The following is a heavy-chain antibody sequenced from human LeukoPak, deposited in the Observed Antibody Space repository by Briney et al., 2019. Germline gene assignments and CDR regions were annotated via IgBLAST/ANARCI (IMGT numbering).Heavy chain of an antibody. CDR3: ARAARWSSSWYYFDY. D-gene: IGHD6-13*01. J-gene: IGHJ4*02. Sequence: EASVKVSCKASGYTFTGYYMHWVRQAPGQGLEWMGWINPNSGGTNYAQKFQGRVTMTRDTSISTAYMELSGLRSDDTAVYYCARAARWSSSWYYFDYWGQGTLVTVSS. CDR2: INPNSGGT. V-gene: IGHV1-2*02. CDR1: GYTFTGYY.